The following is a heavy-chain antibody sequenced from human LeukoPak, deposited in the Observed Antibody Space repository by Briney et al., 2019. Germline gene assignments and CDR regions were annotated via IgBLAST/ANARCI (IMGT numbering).Heavy chain of an antibody. Sequence: WGSLRLSCVASGLTFSSYNMNWVRQAPGKGLEWVSFISSSSNYIYYADSVKGRFTISRDNAKNSLLLQMNSLRAEDTAVYYCARGTPTTRDFDYWGQGTLVTVSS. CDR2: ISSSSNYI. CDR1: GLTFSSYN. D-gene: IGHD4-11*01. V-gene: IGHV3-21*01. CDR3: ARGTPTTRDFDY. J-gene: IGHJ4*02.